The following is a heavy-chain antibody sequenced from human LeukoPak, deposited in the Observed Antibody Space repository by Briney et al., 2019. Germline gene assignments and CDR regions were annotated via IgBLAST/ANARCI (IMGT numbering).Heavy chain of an antibody. J-gene: IGHJ4*02. V-gene: IGHV1-2*02. CDR3: AREDIVATSFDY. CDR1: GYTFTGYY. CDR2: INPNSGGT. D-gene: IGHD5-12*01. Sequence: ASVKVSCKASGYTFTGYYMHWVRQAPGQGLEWMGWINPNSGGTNYAQKFQGRVTMTMDTSISTAYMELSRLRSDDTAVYYCAREDIVATSFDYWGQGTLVTVSS.